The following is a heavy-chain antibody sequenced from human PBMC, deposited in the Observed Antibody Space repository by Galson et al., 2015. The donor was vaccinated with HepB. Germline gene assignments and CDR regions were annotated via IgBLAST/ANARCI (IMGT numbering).Heavy chain of an antibody. Sequence: PALVKPTQTLTLTCTFSGFSLSTSGVGVGWIRQPPGKALEWLALIYWNDDKRYSPSLKSRLTITKDTSKNQVVLTMTSMDPVDTATYYCAHSFYDFWSGYGWFDPWGQGTLVTVSS. CDR2: IYWNDDK. J-gene: IGHJ5*02. V-gene: IGHV2-5*01. CDR1: GFSLSTSGVG. CDR3: AHSFYDFWSGYGWFDP. D-gene: IGHD3-3*01.